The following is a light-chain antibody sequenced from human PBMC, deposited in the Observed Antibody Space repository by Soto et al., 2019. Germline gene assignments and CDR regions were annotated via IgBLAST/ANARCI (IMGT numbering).Light chain of an antibody. V-gene: IGKV3-11*01. J-gene: IGKJ1*01. CDR2: DAS. CDR3: QQRSNWPRT. CDR1: QSVGSQ. Sequence: EIVLTQSPATLSLSPGERATLSCRASQSVGSQLAWYQQKPGQAPRLLIFDASNRATGIPARFSGSGSGTDFTLTISSLEPEDFAVYYCQQRSNWPRTFGQGTKVEIK.